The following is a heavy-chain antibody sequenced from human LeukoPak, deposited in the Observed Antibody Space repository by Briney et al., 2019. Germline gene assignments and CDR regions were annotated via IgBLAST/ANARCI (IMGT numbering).Heavy chain of an antibody. V-gene: IGHV3-23*01. D-gene: IGHD6-13*01. CDR2: ISGRGGST. CDR3: AKGKYSSSWRDYYYYMDV. CDR1: VFTFSSYA. Sequence: GGSLRLSCAASVFTFSSYAMSWVRQAPGKGLEWVAAISGRGGSTYYADSVKGRLTISRDNSKNKLYLQMNGQRAEDTAVYYCAKGKYSSSWRDYYYYMDVWSKGTTVTVSS. J-gene: IGHJ6*03.